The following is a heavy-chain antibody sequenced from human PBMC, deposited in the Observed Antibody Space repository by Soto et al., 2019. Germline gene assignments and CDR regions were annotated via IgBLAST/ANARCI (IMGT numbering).Heavy chain of an antibody. CDR3: AAPTGYGSGSYTYYYGMDV. CDR2: IVVGSGNT. J-gene: IGHJ6*02. V-gene: IGHV1-58*01. Sequence: SVKVSCKASGFTFTSSAVQWVRQARGQRLEWIGWIVVGSGNTNYAQKFQERVTITRDMSTSTAYMELSSLRSEDTAVYYCAAPTGYGSGSYTYYYGMDVWGQGTTVTLSS. D-gene: IGHD3-10*01. CDR1: GFTFTSSA.